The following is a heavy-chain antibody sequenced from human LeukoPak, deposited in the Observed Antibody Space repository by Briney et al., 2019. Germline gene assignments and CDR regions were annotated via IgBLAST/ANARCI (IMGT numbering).Heavy chain of an antibody. V-gene: IGHV4-39*07. Sequence: SETLSLTCTVSGGSISSSSYYWGWIRQPPGTGLEWIGSIYYSGSTYYNPSLKSRVTISVDTSKNQFSLKLSSVTAADTAVYYCARVSSTERYYYYYYMDVWGKGTTVTVSS. J-gene: IGHJ6*03. CDR2: IYYSGST. CDR3: ARVSSTERYYYYYYMDV. D-gene: IGHD2-2*01. CDR1: GGSISSSSYY.